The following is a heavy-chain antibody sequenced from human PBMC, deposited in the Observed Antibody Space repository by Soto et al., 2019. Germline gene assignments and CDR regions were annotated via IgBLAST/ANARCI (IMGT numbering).Heavy chain of an antibody. CDR2: IYYAAST. CDR1: GGSISRSVYY. J-gene: IGHJ4*02. CDR3: ARGLTTLYYFDS. Sequence: QVQLQESGPGLVKSSQTLSLTCSVSGGSISRSVYYWTWLRQHPGKGLEWVVHIYYAASTYSNPSLKSRPSTPLDTSKNPFSLKVSSVTAAETAVYYCARGLTTLYYFDSWGQGTLVSVSS. V-gene: IGHV4-31*03. D-gene: IGHD1-1*01.